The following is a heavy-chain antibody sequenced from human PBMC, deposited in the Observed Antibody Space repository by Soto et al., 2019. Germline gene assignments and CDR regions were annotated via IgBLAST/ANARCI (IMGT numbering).Heavy chain of an antibody. J-gene: IGHJ6*02. V-gene: IGHV3-23*01. CDR2: ISGSGGST. CDR1: GFTFSSYA. Sequence: EVQLLESGGGLVQPGGSLRLSCAASGFTFSSYAMSWVRQAPGKGLEWVSAISGSGGSTYYADSVKGRFTISRDNAKNSLYLQMNSLRAEDTAVYYCARDRYSGSSDYYYYGMDVWGQGTTVTVSS. CDR3: ARDRYSGSSDYYYYGMDV. D-gene: IGHD1-26*01.